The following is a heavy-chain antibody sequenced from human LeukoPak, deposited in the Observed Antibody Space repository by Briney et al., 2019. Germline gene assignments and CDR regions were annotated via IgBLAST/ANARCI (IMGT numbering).Heavy chain of an antibody. J-gene: IGHJ6*03. CDR3: AKDRCSNGVGCYYYYMDV. D-gene: IGHD2-8*01. V-gene: IGHV3-23*01. CDR1: GFTFRNYG. CDR2: ISGNGGTT. Sequence: GGSLRLSCAASGFTFRNYGMSWVRQAPGKGLEWVSGISGNGGTTYYADSVKGRFTISRDSSKNILYLQMNSLRAEDTAVYYCAKDRCSNGVGCYYYYMDVWGKGTTVTISS.